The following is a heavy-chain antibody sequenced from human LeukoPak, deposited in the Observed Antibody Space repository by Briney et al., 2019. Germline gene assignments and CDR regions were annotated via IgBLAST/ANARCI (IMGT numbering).Heavy chain of an antibody. D-gene: IGHD2-15*01. CDR2: ITNNGVHT. J-gene: IGHJ4*02. CDR3: ARQPQVAHFDY. V-gene: IGHV3-21*01. CDR1: GFTFTSYT. Sequence: GGSLRLSCAASGFTFTSYTMSWVRQAPGKGLEWVSSITNNGVHTYYTDSLKGRYTISRDNANNSLYLQMNSLSAEDTAIYYCARQPQVAHFDYWGQGTLVSVSS.